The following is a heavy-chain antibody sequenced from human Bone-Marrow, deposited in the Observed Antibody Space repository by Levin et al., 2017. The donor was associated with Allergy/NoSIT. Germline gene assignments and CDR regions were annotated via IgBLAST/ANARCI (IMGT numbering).Heavy chain of an antibody. Sequence: SETLSLTCAVSGDSISSGFFSWTWIRQPPGKGLEWIGYISYSGSTYYSPSLKSRVTISMDTSKNQFSLKLSSVTAADTAVYYCARGEAWFDFWDQGTLVTVSS. V-gene: IGHV4-31*11. J-gene: IGHJ4*02. CDR1: GDSISSGFFS. CDR2: ISYSGST. CDR3: ARGEAWFDF.